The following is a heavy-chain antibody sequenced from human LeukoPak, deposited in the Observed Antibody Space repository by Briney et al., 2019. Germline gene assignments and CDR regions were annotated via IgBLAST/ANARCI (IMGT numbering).Heavy chain of an antibody. CDR3: ATPFAASGYCSSTSCYGMDV. J-gene: IGHJ6*02. Sequence: PGGSLRLSCAASGFTLSSYAMSWVRQAPGKGLEWVSAISGSGGSTYYADSVKGRFTISRDNSKNTLYLQMNSLRAEDTAVYYCATPFAASGYCSSTSCYGMDVWGQGTTVTVSS. CDR2: ISGSGGST. D-gene: IGHD2-2*01. V-gene: IGHV3-23*01. CDR1: GFTLSSYA.